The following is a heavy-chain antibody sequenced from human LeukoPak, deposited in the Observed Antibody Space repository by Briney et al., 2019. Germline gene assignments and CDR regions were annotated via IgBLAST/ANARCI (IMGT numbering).Heavy chain of an antibody. V-gene: IGHV4-39*01. CDR3: AVRGVLVFAFVI. Sequence: AETLSLTCTVSGGSISSSSYYWGWMRQPPGKGLVWIGSIYYSGSTYYNPSLKSRVTISVDPSKNHFSRKLSSVTATDTAVYYCAVRGVLVFAFVICGQRTMFTVSS. CDR2: IYYSGST. J-gene: IGHJ3*02. D-gene: IGHD3-10*01. CDR1: GGSISSSSYY.